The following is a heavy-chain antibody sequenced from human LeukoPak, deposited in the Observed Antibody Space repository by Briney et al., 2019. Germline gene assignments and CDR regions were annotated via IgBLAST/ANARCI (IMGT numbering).Heavy chain of an antibody. CDR1: GYTFTGYY. Sequence: ASVKVSCKASGYTFTGYYMHWVRQAPGQGLEWMGWINPNSGGTNYAQKFQGWVTMTRDTSISTAYMELSRLRSDDTAVYYCARDQGELSNWFDPWGQGTLVTVSS. CDR2: INPNSGGT. V-gene: IGHV1-2*04. J-gene: IGHJ5*02. CDR3: ARDQGELSNWFDP. D-gene: IGHD1-26*01.